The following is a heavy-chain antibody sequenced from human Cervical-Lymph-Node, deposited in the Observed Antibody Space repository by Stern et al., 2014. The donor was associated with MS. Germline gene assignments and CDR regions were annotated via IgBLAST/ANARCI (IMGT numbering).Heavy chain of an antibody. Sequence: VQLVESGAEVKKPGASVKVSCKASGYSFTDFNTHWVRQAPGQGLEWMERISPHTGGAKYAQKFQGRVPMTRDTSITTAYMELDRLTSDDTAVYYCATDGGSSFQMDVWGQGTTVTVSS. J-gene: IGHJ6*02. CDR2: ISPHTGGA. V-gene: IGHV1-2*06. CDR3: ATDGGSSFQMDV. D-gene: IGHD6-13*01. CDR1: GYSFTDFN.